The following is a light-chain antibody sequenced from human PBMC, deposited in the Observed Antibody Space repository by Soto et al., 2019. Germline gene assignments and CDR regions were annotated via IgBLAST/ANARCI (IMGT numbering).Light chain of an antibody. CDR1: QSVSSN. J-gene: IGKJ2*01. CDR2: GAS. V-gene: IGKV3-15*01. CDR3: QQYNNWHPYT. Sequence: EIVMTQSPATLSVSPGERSTLSCRASQSVSSNLAWYQQKPGQAPRLLIYGASTRATGITARFSGSVSGTEFTLTISSLQSEDFEVYYCQQYNNWHPYTFGQGTKLEIK.